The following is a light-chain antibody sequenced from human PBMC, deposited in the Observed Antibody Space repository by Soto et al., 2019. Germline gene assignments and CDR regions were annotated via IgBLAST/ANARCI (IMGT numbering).Light chain of an antibody. V-gene: IGLV1-44*01. CDR3: GSWDSSLSAYV. Sequence: QSVLTQSPSASGTPGQRITIYCSGSTSSIGSNAVNWYQQFPGTAPTFLIYNDDQRPSGVPDRFSGSKSGTSATLGITGFQTGDEADYYCGSWDSSLSAYVFGTGTKVTV. CDR2: NDD. J-gene: IGLJ1*01. CDR1: TSSIGSNA.